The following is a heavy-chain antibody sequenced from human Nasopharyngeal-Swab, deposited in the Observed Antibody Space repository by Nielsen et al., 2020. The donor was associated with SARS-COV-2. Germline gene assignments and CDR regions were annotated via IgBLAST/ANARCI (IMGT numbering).Heavy chain of an antibody. V-gene: IGHV4-4*07. D-gene: IGHD6-19*01. CDR2: IPTSGST. CDR1: DGSIFRYS. CDR3: ARDGIQSGWYGIVY. Sequence: LSLTCTVPDGSIFRYSWTWIRQPAGTGLELIGRIPTSGSTNYNPFLKSQVTMSIDPYKNQFSLRLRHVTAADTSLYYSARDGIQSGWYGIVYLRQGTRVTVSS. J-gene: IGHJ4*02.